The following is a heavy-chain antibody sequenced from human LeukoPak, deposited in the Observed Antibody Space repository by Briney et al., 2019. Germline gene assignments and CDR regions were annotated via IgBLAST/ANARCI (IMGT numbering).Heavy chain of an antibody. V-gene: IGHV3-15*07. CDR2: IKRKTEGGTT. CDR1: GFTFSDAW. Sequence: GGSLRLSCAASGFTFSDAWMNWVRQAPGKGLEWVGRIKRKTEGGTTDYVAPVKGRFIISRDDSKNTLYLQMNSLKTEDTALYYCTTGNFGPYWGQGTLVTVSS. J-gene: IGHJ4*02. D-gene: IGHD3-10*01. CDR3: TTGNFGPY.